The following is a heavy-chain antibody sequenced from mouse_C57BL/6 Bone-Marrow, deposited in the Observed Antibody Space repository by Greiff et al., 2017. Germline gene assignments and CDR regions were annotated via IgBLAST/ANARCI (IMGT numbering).Heavy chain of an antibody. J-gene: IGHJ4*01. CDR1: GFSLTSYA. CDR2: IWTGGGT. D-gene: IGHD2-12*01. V-gene: IGHV2-9-1*01. CDR3: AKIVLLRLLCMGY. Sequence: VMLVESGPGLVAPSPSLSITCTVSGFSLTSYAISWVRQPPGKGLEWLGVIWTGGGTNYNSALKCSLSISKDNSKSQVFLEMNSLQTDDTARYYWAKIVLLRLLCMGYWGQGTSGTVAS.